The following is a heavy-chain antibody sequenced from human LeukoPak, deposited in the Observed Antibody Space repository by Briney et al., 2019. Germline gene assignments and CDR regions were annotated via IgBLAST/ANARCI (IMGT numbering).Heavy chain of an antibody. Sequence: GGSLRLSCVASGFTISDSALHWVRRASGKGLVWVGRITSKVKSYATTYAASVKGRFTISRDDSKNTAYLQMNSLETEDTAIYYCLHLHCGGGVCHEGLDVWGQGTTVTVS. CDR2: ITSKVKSYAT. CDR1: GFTISDSA. J-gene: IGHJ6*02. D-gene: IGHD2-21*01. V-gene: IGHV3-73*01. CDR3: LHLHCGGGVCHEGLDV.